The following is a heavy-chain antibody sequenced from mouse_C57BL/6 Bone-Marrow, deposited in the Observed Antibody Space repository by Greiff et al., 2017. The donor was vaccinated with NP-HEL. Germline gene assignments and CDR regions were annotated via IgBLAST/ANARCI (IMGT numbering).Heavy chain of an antibody. D-gene: IGHD4-1*01. V-gene: IGHV1-55*01. CDR3: ARQAGTDY. Sequence: VKLMESGAELVKPGASVKMSCKASGYTFTSYWITWVKQRPGQGLEWIGDIYPGSGSTNYNEKFKSKATLTVDTSSSTAYMQLSSLTSEDSAVYYCARQAGTDYWGQGTTLTVSS. CDR1: GYTFTSYW. J-gene: IGHJ2*01. CDR2: IYPGSGST.